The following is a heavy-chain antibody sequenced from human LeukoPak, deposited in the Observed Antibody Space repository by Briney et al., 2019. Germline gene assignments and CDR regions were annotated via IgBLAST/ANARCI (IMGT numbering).Heavy chain of an antibody. V-gene: IGHV1-46*01. Sequence: GASVKVSCKASGYTFTTYYMHWLRQAPGQGAEGMGISNPRGGSTDYAQNFQGRVTMTSDTSTSTVYMELNDLTSEDTAVYFCARVGITAATADYWGQGTLVTVSS. CDR2: SNPRGGST. J-gene: IGHJ4*02. CDR1: GYTFTTYY. D-gene: IGHD6-25*01. CDR3: ARVGITAATADY.